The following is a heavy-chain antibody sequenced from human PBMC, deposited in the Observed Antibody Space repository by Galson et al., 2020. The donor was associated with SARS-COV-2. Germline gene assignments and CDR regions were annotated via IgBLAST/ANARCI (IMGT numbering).Heavy chain of an antibody. V-gene: IGHV3-74*01. Sequence: GGSLRLSCAASGFTFSSYWMHWVRQAPGKGLVWVSRIKRDGSSTTYADSVKGRFTTSRDNAKNTLYLQMNSLRAEDTAVYYCARASGFAPGGVVVWGQGTTVTVSS. CDR3: ARASGFAPGGVVV. CDR2: IKRDGSST. CDR1: GFTFSSYW. D-gene: IGHD3-9*01. J-gene: IGHJ6*02.